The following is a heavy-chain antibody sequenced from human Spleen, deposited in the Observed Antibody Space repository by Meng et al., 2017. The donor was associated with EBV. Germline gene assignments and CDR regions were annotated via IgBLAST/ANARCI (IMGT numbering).Heavy chain of an antibody. CDR2: IDWTGRST. V-gene: IGHV3-20*04. J-gene: IGHJ4*02. CDR3: AREANSGYELDY. CDR1: GFSLNDHG. D-gene: IGHD5-12*01. Sequence: EVQLEESXXGXVXXVGXVRLSCAASGFSLNDHGMSWVRQAPGKGLEWVSGIDWTGRSTGYGDSVRGRFTISRDNAKNSMFLQMNSLSAEDTALYFCAREANSGYELDYWGQGTLVTVSS.